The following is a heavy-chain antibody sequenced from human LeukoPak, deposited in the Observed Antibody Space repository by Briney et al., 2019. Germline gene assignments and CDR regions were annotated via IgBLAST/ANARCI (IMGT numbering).Heavy chain of an antibody. CDR3: ARTNSGWYYFDY. D-gene: IGHD6-19*01. Sequence: ADTQSLTCSLSGGSVSSGNSYWSWIRLPPVKGLDWVGNIYYSGSTNYNPSLKSRVSISVDTSKNPLSLKLSSVTAADTAVYYWARTNSGWYYFDYWGQGTLVTVSS. CDR2: IYYSGST. J-gene: IGHJ4*02. CDR1: GGSVSSGNSY. V-gene: IGHV4-61*01.